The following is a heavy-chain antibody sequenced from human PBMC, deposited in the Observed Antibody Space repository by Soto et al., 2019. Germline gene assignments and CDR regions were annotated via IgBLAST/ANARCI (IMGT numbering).Heavy chain of an antibody. Sequence: QVQLQQWGAGLLKPSETLSLTCAVYGGSFSGYYWSWIRQPPGKGLEWIGEINHSGSTNYNPSLKSLVTISGATSKNQIYLKLSSVTAADTAVYYCAREVTAIPESYFDYWGQGTLVTVSS. D-gene: IGHD2-21*02. CDR1: GGSFSGYY. CDR3: AREVTAIPESYFDY. V-gene: IGHV4-34*01. CDR2: INHSGST. J-gene: IGHJ4*02.